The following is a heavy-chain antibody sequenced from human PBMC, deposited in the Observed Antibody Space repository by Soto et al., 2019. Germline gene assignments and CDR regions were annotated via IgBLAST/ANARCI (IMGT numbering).Heavy chain of an antibody. V-gene: IGHV3-21*01. CDR2: ISSSSSYI. Sequence: EVQLVESGGGLVKPGGSLRLSCAASGFTFSSYSMNWVRQAPGKGLEWVSSISSSSSYIYYADSVKGRFTISRDNAKNSLYLQMNSLRAEDTAVYYCASTPRRGVATRHWGQGTLVTVSS. CDR3: ASTPRRGVATRH. D-gene: IGHD5-12*01. J-gene: IGHJ4*02. CDR1: GFTFSSYS.